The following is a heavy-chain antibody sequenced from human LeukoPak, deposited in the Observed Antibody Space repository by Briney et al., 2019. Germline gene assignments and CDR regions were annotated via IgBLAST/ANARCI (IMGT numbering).Heavy chain of an antibody. CDR1: GFTFSSYA. Sequence: GGSLRLSCAASGFTFSSYAMSWVRQAPGKGLEGVSAISGSGGSTYYADSVKGRFTISRDNSKNTLYLQMNSLRAEDTAVYYCAKAYDSSGYYRRGAFDIWAKGQWSPSLQ. D-gene: IGHD3-22*01. CDR3: AKAYDSSGYYRRGAFDI. J-gene: IGHJ3*02. CDR2: ISGSGGST. V-gene: IGHV3-23*01.